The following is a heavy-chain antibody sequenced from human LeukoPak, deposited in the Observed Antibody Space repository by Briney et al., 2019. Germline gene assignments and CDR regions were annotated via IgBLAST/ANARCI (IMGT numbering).Heavy chain of an antibody. CDR3: ARSPPTVTWFDP. CDR2: ISSSSYI. V-gene: IGHV3-21*01. D-gene: IGHD4-17*01. J-gene: IGHJ5*02. CDR1: GFTFSSYS. Sequence: KPGGSLRLSCAASGFTFSSYSMNWVRQAPGKGLEWVSSISSSSYIYYADSVKGRFTISRDNAKNSLYLQMNSLRAEDTAVYYCARSPPTVTWFDPWGQGTLVTVSS.